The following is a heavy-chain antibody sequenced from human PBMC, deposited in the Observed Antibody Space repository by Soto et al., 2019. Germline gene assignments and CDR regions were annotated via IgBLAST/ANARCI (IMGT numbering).Heavy chain of an antibody. CDR2: ISGSGGST. J-gene: IGHJ5*02. CDR1: GFTFSSYA. D-gene: IGHD5-18*01. CDR3: AKLMWIQLWAPFDP. V-gene: IGHV3-23*01. Sequence: GRSLRLSCAASGFTFSSYAMSWVRQAPGKGLEWVSAISGSGGSTYYADSVKGRFTISRDNSKNTLYLQMNSLRAEDTAVYYCAKLMWIQLWAPFDPWGQGTLVIVSS.